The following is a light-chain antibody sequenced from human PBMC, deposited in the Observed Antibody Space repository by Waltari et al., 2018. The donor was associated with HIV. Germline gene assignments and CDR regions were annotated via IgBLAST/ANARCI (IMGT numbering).Light chain of an antibody. J-gene: IGKJ1*01. V-gene: IGKV3-20*01. Sequence: EIVLTQSPATLSLSPGERATLSCRASQSVSSSYLAWYQQKPGQAPRLLIYGASSRPTAIPDMFSGSGSGTDFTLTISGLEPEDSAVYFCQHYGSSQRAFGQGTKVEIK. CDR3: QHYGSSQRA. CDR2: GAS. CDR1: QSVSSSY.